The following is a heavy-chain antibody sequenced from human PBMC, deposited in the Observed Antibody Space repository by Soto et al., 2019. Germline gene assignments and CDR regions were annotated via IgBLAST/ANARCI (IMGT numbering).Heavy chain of an antibody. D-gene: IGHD2-2*01. V-gene: IGHV4-30-2*01. J-gene: IGHJ5*02. CDR2: IYHSGST. Sequence: SETLSLTCAVSGGSISSGGYSWSWIRQPPGKGLEWIGYIYHSGSTYYNPSLKSRVTISVDRSKNQFSLKLSSVTAADTAVYYCAGEVVVPAAKHGWFDPWGQGTLVTVSS. CDR1: GGSISSGGYS. CDR3: AGEVVVPAAKHGWFDP.